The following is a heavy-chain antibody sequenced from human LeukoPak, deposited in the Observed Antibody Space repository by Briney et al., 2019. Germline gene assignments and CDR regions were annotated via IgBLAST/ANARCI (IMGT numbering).Heavy chain of an antibody. CDR3: AADSSSWSGMDV. J-gene: IGHJ6*02. CDR2: IIPIFGTA. Sequence: ASVKVSCKASGGTFSSYAISWVRQAPGQGLEWMGGIIPIFGTAIYAQKFQGRVTMTEDTSTDTAYMELSSLRSEDTAVYYCAADSSSWSGMDVWGQGTTVTVSS. V-gene: IGHV1-69*06. CDR1: GGTFSSYA. D-gene: IGHD6-13*01.